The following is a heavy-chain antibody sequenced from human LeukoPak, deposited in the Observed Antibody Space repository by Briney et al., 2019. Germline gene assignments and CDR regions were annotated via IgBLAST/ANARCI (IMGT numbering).Heavy chain of an antibody. V-gene: IGHV4-39*01. D-gene: IGHD5-18*01. J-gene: IGHJ3*02. CDR2: IHYSGTT. Sequence: SETLSLTCTVSGGSIRSNTNYWGWNSSNYWGRIRQPPGKGLEWIGSIHYSGTTYYNPSPQSRLTISVDASKNQFSLKVTSVTATDTALYYCARQRDTASVGAFDIWGQGTMVTVSS. CDR1: GGSIRSNTNYWGWNSSNY. CDR3: ARQRDTASVGAFDI.